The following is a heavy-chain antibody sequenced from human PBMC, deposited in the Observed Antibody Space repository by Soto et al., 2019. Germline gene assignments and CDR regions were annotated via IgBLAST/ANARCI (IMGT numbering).Heavy chain of an antibody. CDR2: IYYSGST. J-gene: IGHJ3*02. CDR3: ARATLGARYYYDSSGYHIRGAFDI. Sequence: SETLSLTCTVSGGPVSSGSYYWSWIRQPPGKGLEWIGCIYYSGSTNYNPSLKSRVTISVDTSKNQFSLKLSSVTAADTAVYYCARATLGARYYYDSSGYHIRGAFDIWGQGTMVTVSS. D-gene: IGHD3-22*01. CDR1: GGPVSSGSYY. V-gene: IGHV4-61*01.